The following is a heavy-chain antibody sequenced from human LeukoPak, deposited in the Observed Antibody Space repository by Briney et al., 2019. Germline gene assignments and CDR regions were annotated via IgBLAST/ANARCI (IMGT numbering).Heavy chain of an antibody. J-gene: IGHJ3*02. V-gene: IGHV4-34*01. Sequence: SETLSLTCAVYGGSFSGYYWSWIRQPPGKGLEWIGEINHSGTTNYNPSLKSRVTISVDTSKNQFSLKLSSVTAADTAVYYCARSGYSYGADAFDIWGQGTMVTVSS. CDR3: ARSGYSYGADAFDI. CDR1: GGSFSGYY. CDR2: INHSGTT. D-gene: IGHD5-18*01.